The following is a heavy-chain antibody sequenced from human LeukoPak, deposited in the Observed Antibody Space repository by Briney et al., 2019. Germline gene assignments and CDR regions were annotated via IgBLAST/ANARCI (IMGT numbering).Heavy chain of an antibody. CDR1: GYTFTSYD. CDR3: ARTAGASHSLDY. Sequence: ASVKVSCKASGYTFTSYDINWVRQATGQGLEWMGWMNPNSGNTGYAQKFQGRVTMTRNTSISTAYMELSSLRSEDTAVYYCARTAGASHSLDYWGQRTLVTVSS. D-gene: IGHD1-26*01. CDR2: MNPNSGNT. V-gene: IGHV1-8*01. J-gene: IGHJ4*02.